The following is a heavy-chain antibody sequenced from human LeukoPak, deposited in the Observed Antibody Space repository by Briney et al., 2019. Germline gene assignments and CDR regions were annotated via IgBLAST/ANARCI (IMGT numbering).Heavy chain of an antibody. CDR1: GYTFTSYG. V-gene: IGHV1-18*01. D-gene: IGHD3-22*01. CDR2: ISAYNGNT. Sequence: ASVKVSCKASGYTFTSYGISWVRQAPGQGLEWMGWISAYNGNTNYAQKLQGRVTMTTGTSTSTAYMELRSLRSDDTAVYYCARALYYYDSLDYWGQGTLVTVSS. CDR3: ARALYYYDSLDY. J-gene: IGHJ4*02.